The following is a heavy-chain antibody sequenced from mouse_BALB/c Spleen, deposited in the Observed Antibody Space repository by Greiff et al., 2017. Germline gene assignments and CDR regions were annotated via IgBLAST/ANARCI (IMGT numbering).Heavy chain of an antibody. V-gene: IGHV5-9-4*01. Sequence: DVMLVESGGGLVKPGGSLKLSCAASGFTFSSYAMSWVRQSPEKRLAWVAEISSGGSYTYYPDTVTGRFTISRDNAKNTLYLEMSSLRSEDTAMYYCATYYRYDAWFAYWGQGTLVTVSA. CDR1: GFTFSSYA. J-gene: IGHJ3*01. CDR3: ATYYRYDAWFAY. D-gene: IGHD2-14*01. CDR2: ISSGGSYT.